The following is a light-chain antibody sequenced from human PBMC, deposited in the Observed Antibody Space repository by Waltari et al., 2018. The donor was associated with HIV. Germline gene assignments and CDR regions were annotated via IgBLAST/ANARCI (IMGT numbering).Light chain of an antibody. V-gene: IGLV3-21*02. Sequence: SSVLTQPPSVSVAPGQTVSMTCEGNNVGSKDVHWYQQKPGQAPVLVVYDDSDRPSGIPERCSGSKSGNTATRSISRVEVGDGADYYCQVWDIISAYVIFGGGTKLTVL. J-gene: IGLJ2*01. CDR2: DDS. CDR3: QVWDIISAYVI. CDR1: NVGSKD.